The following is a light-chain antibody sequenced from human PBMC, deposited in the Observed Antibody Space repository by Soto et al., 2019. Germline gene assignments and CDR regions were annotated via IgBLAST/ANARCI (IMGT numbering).Light chain of an antibody. V-gene: IGKV4-1*01. J-gene: IGKJ1*01. CDR1: QSVLYSSNNKNF. Sequence: DIVMTQSPDSLAVSLGERATINCKSSQSVLYSSNNKNFLAWYQQKPGQPPKLLIYWASTRVSGVPDRFSGSGSGTDFGHTICCLQAEDVAVYYGQQYLNTLWRFGTGNKV. CDR3: QQYLNTLWR. CDR2: WAS.